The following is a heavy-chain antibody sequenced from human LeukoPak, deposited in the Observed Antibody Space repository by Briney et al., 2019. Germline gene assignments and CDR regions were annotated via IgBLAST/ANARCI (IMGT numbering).Heavy chain of an antibody. CDR2: IFPSDSDA. CDR3: ARPRRDAFDL. CDR1: GYTFTSYW. Sequence: GESLKISCTGSGYTFTSYWIGWVRQMPGKGLEWMGTIFPSDSDARYSPSFQGQVTISVDKSISTIYLQWSSLQASDTAMYYCARPRRDAFDLWGQGTMVTVSS. V-gene: IGHV5-51*01. J-gene: IGHJ3*01. D-gene: IGHD1-1*01.